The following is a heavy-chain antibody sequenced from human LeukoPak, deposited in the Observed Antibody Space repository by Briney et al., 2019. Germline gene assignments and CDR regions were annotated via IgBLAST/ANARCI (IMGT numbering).Heavy chain of an antibody. Sequence: GESLKISCKGSGYSFTIYWIAWVRQMPGKGLEWMGIIYPGDSNTRYSPSFQGQVTISADKSVTTAYLQWSSLKASDTAMYFCAGLKGGVTLLGDAFEVWGRGQWSPSLQ. CDR2: IYPGDSNT. CDR3: AGLKGGVTLLGDAFEV. CDR1: GYSFTIYW. D-gene: IGHD1-14*01. V-gene: IGHV5-51*01. J-gene: IGHJ3*01.